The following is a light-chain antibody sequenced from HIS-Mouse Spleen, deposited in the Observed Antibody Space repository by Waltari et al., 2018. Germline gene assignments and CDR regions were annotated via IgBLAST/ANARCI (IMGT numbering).Light chain of an antibody. V-gene: IGKV3-11*01. J-gene: IGKJ3*01. CDR3: QQRSNWPGIT. CDR2: DAS. Sequence: EIVLTQSPATLSLSPGERATLSCRASQSVSSYLAWDQQKPGQAPRLLIYDASNRATGIPARFSGSGSGTDFTLTISSLEPEDFAVYYCQQRSNWPGITFGPGTKVDIK. CDR1: QSVSSY.